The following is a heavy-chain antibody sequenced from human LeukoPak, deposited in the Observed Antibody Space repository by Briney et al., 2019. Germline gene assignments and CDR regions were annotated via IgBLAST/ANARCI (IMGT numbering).Heavy chain of an antibody. J-gene: IGHJ5*02. Sequence: RSPTLSLTCTVSGGSISSYYCSSIRHPPRDGMELIGYIYYIGTTTYNPSRKSRFTISVHTSKNQFSLKLSSVTAEDTAVYYCARLYSGYAFDPWGQGTLVTVSS. CDR2: IYYIGTT. V-gene: IGHV4-59*07. CDR1: GGSISSYY. CDR3: ARLYSGYAFDP. D-gene: IGHD5-12*01.